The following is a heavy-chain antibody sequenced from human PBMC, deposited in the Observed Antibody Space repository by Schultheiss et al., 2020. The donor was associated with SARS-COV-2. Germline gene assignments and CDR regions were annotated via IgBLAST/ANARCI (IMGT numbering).Heavy chain of an antibody. D-gene: IGHD5-12*01. CDR3: ARDSGYDYLGYFDY. Sequence: GGSLRLSCAASGFTVSSNYMSWVRQAPGKGLEWVSAISGSGGSTYYADSVKGRFTISRDNSKNTLYLQMNSLRAEDTAVYYCARDSGYDYLGYFDYWGQGTLVTVSS. V-gene: IGHV3-23*01. CDR1: GFTVSSNY. J-gene: IGHJ4*02. CDR2: ISGSGGST.